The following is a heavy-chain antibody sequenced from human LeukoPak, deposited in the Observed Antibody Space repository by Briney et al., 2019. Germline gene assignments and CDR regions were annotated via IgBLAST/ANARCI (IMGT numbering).Heavy chain of an antibody. V-gene: IGHV3-21*01. CDR3: ARSPDIVVVPATRPIAY. D-gene: IGHD2-2*01. J-gene: IGHJ4*02. Sequence: PGGYLRLSCAASGFTFSSYSMNWVPQAPGKGLEWVLSISSSSSYIYYADSVKGRFTISRDNAKNSLYLQMNSLRAEATAVYYCARSPDIVVVPATRPIAYWGQGTVVTVTS. CDR2: ISSSSSYI. CDR1: GFTFSSYS.